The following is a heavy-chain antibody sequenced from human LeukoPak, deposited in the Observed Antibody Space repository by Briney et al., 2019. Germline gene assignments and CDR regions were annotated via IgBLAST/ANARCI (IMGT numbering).Heavy chain of an antibody. CDR1: GFTFSSYG. CDR3: ARPDFYCSGGSCYSDYYYYYGMDV. J-gene: IGHJ6*02. V-gene: IGHV3-33*01. Sequence: GRSLRLSCAASGFTFSSYGMHWVRQAPGKGLEWVAVIWYDGSNKYYADSVKDRFTISRDNSKNTLYLQMNSLRAEDTAVYYCARPDFYCSGGSCYSDYYYYYGMDVWGQGTTVTVSS. D-gene: IGHD2-15*01. CDR2: IWYDGSNK.